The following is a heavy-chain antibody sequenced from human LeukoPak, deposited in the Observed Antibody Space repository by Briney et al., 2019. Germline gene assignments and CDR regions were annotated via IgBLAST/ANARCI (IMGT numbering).Heavy chain of an antibody. Sequence: GGSLRLPCAASGFTFSSHSMNWVRQAPGKGLEWVSSISSSSSYIYYADSVKGRFTISRDNAKNSLYLQMNSLRAEDTAVYYCARVPGLSGSYPFDYWGQGTLVTVSS. CDR1: GFTFSSHS. V-gene: IGHV3-21*01. D-gene: IGHD1-26*01. CDR3: ARVPGLSGSYPFDY. J-gene: IGHJ4*02. CDR2: ISSSSSYI.